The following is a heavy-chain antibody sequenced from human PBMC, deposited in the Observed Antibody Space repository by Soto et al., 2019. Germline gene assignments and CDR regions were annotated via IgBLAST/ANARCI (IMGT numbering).Heavy chain of an antibody. CDR2: INHSGST. CDR1: GGSFSGYY. J-gene: IGHJ5*02. CDR3: ATRYDSLNWWFVP. V-gene: IGHV4-34*01. D-gene: IGHD1-20*01. Sequence: QVQLQQWGAGLLKPSETLSLTCAVYGGSFSGYYWSWIRQPPGKRLEWIGEINHSGSTNYNPSLKSQVAIAVDTCKNQYSLKLSSVTAADTAVYYCATRYDSLNWWFVPWGQETLVTVSS.